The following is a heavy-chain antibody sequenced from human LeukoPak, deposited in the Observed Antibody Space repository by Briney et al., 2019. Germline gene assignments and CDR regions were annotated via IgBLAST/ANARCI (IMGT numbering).Heavy chain of an antibody. CDR1: GYNFDRYG. J-gene: IGHJ4*02. CDR2: ISTYIGNT. D-gene: IGHD2-2*01. Sequence: PVASVKVSRKGSGYNFDRYGGNWVRQAPGQRREWAGWISTYIGNTFYAQKFEGRVTMTTDTSTNSVYMDLRSLRSDDTAVYYCARDLEHCRNIICSDSAYWGQGTLVTVSS. V-gene: IGHV1-18*04. CDR3: ARDLEHCRNIICSDSAY.